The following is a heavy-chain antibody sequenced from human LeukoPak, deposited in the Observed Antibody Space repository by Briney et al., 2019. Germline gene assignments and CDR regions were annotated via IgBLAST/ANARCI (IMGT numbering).Heavy chain of an antibody. CDR1: GFTFSSYS. D-gene: IGHD6-13*01. CDR3: AREATGYSASWGDY. J-gene: IGHJ4*02. Sequence: GGSLRLSCAASGFTFSSYSMNWVRQAPGKGLEWVANIKKDGSERYYVDSVKGRFTISRDNARNSVYLQMDSLRVEDTAVYYCAREATGYSASWGDYWGQGTLVAVSS. CDR2: IKKDGSER. V-gene: IGHV3-7*01.